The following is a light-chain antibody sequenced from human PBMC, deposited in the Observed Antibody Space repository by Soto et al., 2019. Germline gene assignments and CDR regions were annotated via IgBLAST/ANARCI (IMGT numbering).Light chain of an antibody. CDR1: QTVSNTY. CDR3: PQYCALPPT. CDR2: GAS. Sequence: EIVLTQFPGALSLSPGERVTLSCRASQTVSNTYLAWYQQKSGQAPKFLIYGASNRATGIPDRFSGSGSGTDFTLTISRLEPEDFAAYYCPQYCALPPTFGGGTKVEIK. J-gene: IGKJ4*01. V-gene: IGKV3-20*01.